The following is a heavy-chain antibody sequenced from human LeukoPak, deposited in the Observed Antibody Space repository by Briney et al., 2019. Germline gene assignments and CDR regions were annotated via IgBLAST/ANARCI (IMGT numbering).Heavy chain of an antibody. V-gene: IGHV3-7*01. CDR1: ELTFSIYS. CDR2: IDPDGVDK. J-gene: IGHJ4*02. D-gene: IGHD5-24*01. Sequence: GGSLRLSCVVSELTFSIYSMQWVRQAPGEGLEWVAHIDPDGVDKNYVGSVKDRFIISRDNTKNSLFLQMSSLRDDDTALYYCARGWATIPDWGQGSLVVVSS. CDR3: ARGWATIPD.